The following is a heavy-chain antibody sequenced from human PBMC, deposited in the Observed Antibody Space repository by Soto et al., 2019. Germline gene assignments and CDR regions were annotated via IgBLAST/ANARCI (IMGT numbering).Heavy chain of an antibody. CDR2: LYESGST. Sequence: QVHLLESGPGLVKPSETLSLICSVSGASVRSYQWNWLRQSPGKGLEWIASLYESGSTNNNPAFRGRVTLSVDTSKNQFSLKLTSVTAADTAVYYCARSKRDGYNLYLYGMDDWGQGTTVTVAS. CDR3: ARSKRDGYNLYLYGMDD. D-gene: IGHD5-12*01. CDR1: GASVRSYQ. V-gene: IGHV4-59*02. J-gene: IGHJ6*02.